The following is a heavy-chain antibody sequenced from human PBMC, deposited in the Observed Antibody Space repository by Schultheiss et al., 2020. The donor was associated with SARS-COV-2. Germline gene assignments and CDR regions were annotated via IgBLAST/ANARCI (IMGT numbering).Heavy chain of an antibody. V-gene: IGHV1-8*01. J-gene: IGHJ4*02. CDR2: MNPNSGNT. CDR3: ARMDGDYGNGLY. D-gene: IGHD4-17*01. Sequence: ASVKVSCKASGYTFTSYDINWVRQATGQGLEWMGWMNPNSGNTGYAQKFQGRVTMTRDTSTSTVYMELSSLRSDDTAVYYCARMDGDYGNGLYWGQGTLVTVSS. CDR1: GYTFTSYD.